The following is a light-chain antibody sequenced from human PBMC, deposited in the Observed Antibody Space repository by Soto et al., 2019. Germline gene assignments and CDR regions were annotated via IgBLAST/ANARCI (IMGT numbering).Light chain of an antibody. V-gene: IGKV1-5*03. CDR2: KAS. J-gene: IGKJ1*01. Sequence: DIQMTQSPSTLSASVGDRVTITCRASQSISSWLAWYQQKPGKAPKLLIYKASSLESGVPSRFSGSGSGTEFTLTISSLQPDDVATYYCQQYHTWWTFGQGTKVEI. CDR3: QQYHTWWT. CDR1: QSISSW.